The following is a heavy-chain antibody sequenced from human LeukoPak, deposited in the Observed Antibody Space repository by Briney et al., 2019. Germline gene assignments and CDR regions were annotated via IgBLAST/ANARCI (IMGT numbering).Heavy chain of an antibody. D-gene: IGHD3-16*02. J-gene: IGHJ4*02. V-gene: IGHV7-4-1*02. CDR2: ISANTGNP. Sequence: GASVNVCCKASGYTFSSYAMNWVRQPPGPGLEWMGKISANTGNPTYAQGFTGRFVFSLDTSVSTAYLQISDLKADDTAVYFCARALDSLGGLSLPDYWGQGTLVTVSS. CDR3: ARALDSLGGLSLPDY. CDR1: GYTFSSYA.